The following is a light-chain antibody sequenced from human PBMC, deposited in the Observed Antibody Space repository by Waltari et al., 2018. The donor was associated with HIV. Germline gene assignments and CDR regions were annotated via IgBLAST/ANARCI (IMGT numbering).Light chain of an antibody. Sequence: DVVMTQSPHSLPVTLGQPASISCRSSQSLVYSDGNTYLNWFQQRPGQSPRRLIYKVSNRDSGVPDRFSGSGSGTDFTLKISRVEAEDVGVYYCMQGTHWPPITFGQGTRLEIK. CDR3: MQGTHWPPIT. V-gene: IGKV2-30*01. CDR1: QSLVYSDGNTY. CDR2: KVS. J-gene: IGKJ5*01.